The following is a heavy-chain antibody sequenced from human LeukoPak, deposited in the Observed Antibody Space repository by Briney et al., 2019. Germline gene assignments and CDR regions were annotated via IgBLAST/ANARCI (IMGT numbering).Heavy chain of an antibody. Sequence: SETLSLTCTVSGGSISIYYWSWIRQPPGKGREWFGYIYYSGSTNYNPSLKSRATISVDPSKNQFSLKLSSVTAADTAVYYCARTRWVVVVIPDAFDIWGQGTMVTVSS. V-gene: IGHV4-59*12. CDR3: ARTRWVVVVIPDAFDI. J-gene: IGHJ3*02. CDR1: GGSISIYY. D-gene: IGHD3-22*01. CDR2: IYYSGST.